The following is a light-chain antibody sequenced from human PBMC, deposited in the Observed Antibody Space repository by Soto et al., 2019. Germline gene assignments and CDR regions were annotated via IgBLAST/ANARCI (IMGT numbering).Light chain of an antibody. CDR3: QQYGSVPLT. V-gene: IGKV3-20*01. CDR1: ESVSTNY. J-gene: IGKJ4*01. Sequence: EIVLTQSPGTLSLSPGEMATLSCRASESVSTNYLAWYQQKPGQAPRLLISGASSRATGIPDRFSGSGSGADFTLTINRLEPEDFAVYYCQQYGSVPLTFGGGTKVEIK. CDR2: GAS.